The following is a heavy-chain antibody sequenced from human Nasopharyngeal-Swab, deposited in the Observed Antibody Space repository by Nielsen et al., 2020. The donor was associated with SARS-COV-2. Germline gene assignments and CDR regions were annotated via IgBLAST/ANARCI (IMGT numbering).Heavy chain of an antibody. CDR1: GFTFSDYY. J-gene: IGHJ4*02. CDR3: AKDLSIAVAGTLFDY. Sequence: GESLKISCAASGFTFSDYYMSWIRQAPGKGLEWVSYISSSGSTIYYADSVKGRFTISRDNAKNSLYLQMNSLRAEDTAVYYCAKDLSIAVAGTLFDYWGQGTLVTVSS. CDR2: ISSSGSTI. D-gene: IGHD6-19*01. V-gene: IGHV3-11*04.